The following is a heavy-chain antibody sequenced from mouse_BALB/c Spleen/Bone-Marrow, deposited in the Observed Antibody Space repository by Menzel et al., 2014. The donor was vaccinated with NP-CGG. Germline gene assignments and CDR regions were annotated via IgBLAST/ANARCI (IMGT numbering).Heavy chain of an antibody. J-gene: IGHJ4*01. CDR1: GFNIKDYY. V-gene: IGHV14-4*02. CDR2: IDPENGDS. Sequence: EVQLQQSGAELVRSGASVKLSCTASGFNIKDYYLHWVKQRPDQGLEWIGWIDPENGDSEYAPNFQGKATMTADTSSNTAFLPLSSLTSEDTAIYYRYAPLLRADWGQGTSVTVSS. D-gene: IGHD1-1*01. CDR3: YAPLLRAD.